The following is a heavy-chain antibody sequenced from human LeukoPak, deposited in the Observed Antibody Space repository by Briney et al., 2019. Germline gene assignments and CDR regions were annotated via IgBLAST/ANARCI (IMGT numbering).Heavy chain of an antibody. CDR2: ICTSGST. CDR3: ARGVPLGAFDI. D-gene: IGHD5/OR15-5a*01. V-gene: IGHV4-61*02. CDR1: GGSISSGNYY. Sequence: PSETLSLTCTVSGGSISSGNYYWSWIRQPAGKGLEWIGRICTSGSTNYNPSLKSRVTIAVDTSNNQFSLKLSSVTAADTAVYYCARGVPLGAFDILGQGTMVTVSS. J-gene: IGHJ3*02.